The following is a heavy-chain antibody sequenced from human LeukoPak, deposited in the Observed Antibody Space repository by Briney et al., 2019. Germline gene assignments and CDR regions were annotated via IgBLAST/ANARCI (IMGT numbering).Heavy chain of an antibody. V-gene: IGHV1-69*04. CDR1: GGTFSSYA. J-gene: IGHJ5*02. D-gene: IGHD2-2*01. Sequence: SVKVSCKASGGTFSSYAISWVRQAPGQGLEWMGRIIPILGIANYAQRFQGRVTITADKSTSTAYMELSSLRSEDTAVYYCARMTPSYIVVVPAARNWFDPWGQGTLVTVSS. CDR2: IIPILGIA. CDR3: ARMTPSYIVVVPAARNWFDP.